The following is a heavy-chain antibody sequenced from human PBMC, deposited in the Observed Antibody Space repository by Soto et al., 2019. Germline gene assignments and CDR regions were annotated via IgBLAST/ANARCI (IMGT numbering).Heavy chain of an antibody. D-gene: IGHD1-26*01. Sequence: PSDTLSLTCTVSGGSISSYYWSWIRQPPGKGLEWIGYIYYSGSTNYNPSLKSRVTISVDTSKNQFSLKLSSVTAADTAVYYCATQEVGGSYVYTFDPWGQGTLVNVSS. CDR1: GGSISSYY. V-gene: IGHV4-59*08. CDR3: ATQEVGGSYVYTFDP. CDR2: IYYSGST. J-gene: IGHJ5*02.